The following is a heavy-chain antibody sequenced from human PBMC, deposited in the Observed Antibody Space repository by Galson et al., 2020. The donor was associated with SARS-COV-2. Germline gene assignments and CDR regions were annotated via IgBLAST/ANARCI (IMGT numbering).Heavy chain of an antibody. CDR2: IGTAGDP. Sequence: GESLKISCAASGFSLSSYDMHWVRQVTGKALEWVSSIGTAGDPYYAGSVRGRFTISRANAKNSLYLQMKTLRAGDTAVYYCVRGAEVRGVMGRSPRYYNYGWDVWGQGTTVTVSS. CDR1: GFSLSSYD. J-gene: IGHJ6*02. D-gene: IGHD3-10*01. V-gene: IGHV3-13*05. CDR3: VRGAEVRGVMGRSPRYYNYGWDV.